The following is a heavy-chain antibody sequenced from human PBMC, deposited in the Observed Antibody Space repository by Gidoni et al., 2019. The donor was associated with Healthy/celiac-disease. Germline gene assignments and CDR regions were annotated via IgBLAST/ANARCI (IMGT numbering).Heavy chain of an antibody. Sequence: QVQLQQWGAGLLKPSETLSLTCAVYGGSFSGYYWSWVRQPPGKGLEWIGEINHSGSTNYNPSLKSRVTISVDTSKNQFSLKLSSVTAADTAVYYCARAKYCSSTSCPHLPAFDIWGQGTMVTVSS. CDR3: ARAKYCSSTSCPHLPAFDI. D-gene: IGHD2-2*01. J-gene: IGHJ3*02. CDR2: INHSGST. CDR1: GGSFSGYY. V-gene: IGHV4-34*01.